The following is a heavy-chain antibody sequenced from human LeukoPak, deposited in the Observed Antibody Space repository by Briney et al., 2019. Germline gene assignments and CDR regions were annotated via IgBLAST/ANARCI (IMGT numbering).Heavy chain of an antibody. CDR2: ISGGST. J-gene: IGHJ4*02. Sequence: GGSLRRSCAASGFNFGNSAMTWVRQGPGKGLEWGSGISGGSTYYADTVKGRFTISRDTSRSTLFLQMNSLRAEDTAVYYCAKGPRVGSGYHPDYWGQGTLVTVSS. CDR3: AKGPRVGSGYHPDY. V-gene: IGHV3-23*01. CDR1: GFNFGNSA. D-gene: IGHD3-22*01.